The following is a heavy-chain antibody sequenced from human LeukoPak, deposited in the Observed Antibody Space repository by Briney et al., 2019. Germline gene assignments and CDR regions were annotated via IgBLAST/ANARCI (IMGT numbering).Heavy chain of an antibody. CDR3: ALLAAAGPTPSRVNENWFDP. CDR1: GYTFTSYY. V-gene: IGHV1-46*01. J-gene: IGHJ5*02. Sequence: AASVKVSCKASGYTFTSYYMHWVRQAPGQGLEWMGIINPSGGSTSYAQKFQGRVTMTRDTSTSTVYMELSSLRSEDTAVLYCALLAAAGPTPSRVNENWFDPWGQGNLVTVSS. CDR2: INPSGGST. D-gene: IGHD6-13*01.